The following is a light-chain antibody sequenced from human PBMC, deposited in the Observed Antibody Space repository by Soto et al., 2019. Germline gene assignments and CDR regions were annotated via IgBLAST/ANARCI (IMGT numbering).Light chain of an antibody. Sequence: SYELTQPPSVSVAPGKTARITCGGTNLGSKSVHWYQQKPGQAPVLVIYYDSDRPSGIPERFSGSNSGNTATLTISRFEAGYEAASYCQVWDSSSDAVFGGGTKLTVL. V-gene: IGLV3-21*04. CDR3: QVWDSSSDAV. CDR1: NLGSKS. J-gene: IGLJ7*01. CDR2: YDS.